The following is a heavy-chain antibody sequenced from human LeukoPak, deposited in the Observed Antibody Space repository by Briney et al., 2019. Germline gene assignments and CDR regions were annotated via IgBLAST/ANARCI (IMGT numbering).Heavy chain of an antibody. J-gene: IGHJ5*02. V-gene: IGHV4-59*01. CDR1: GGSISSYY. D-gene: IGHD3-10*01. Sequence: SETLSLTCTVSGGSISSYYWRWIRQPPGKGLEWIGYIYYSGSTNYNPSLKSRVTISVDTSKNQFSLKLSSVTAADTAVYYCAREITMVRGAENWFDPWGQGTLVTVSS. CDR2: IYYSGST. CDR3: AREITMVRGAENWFDP.